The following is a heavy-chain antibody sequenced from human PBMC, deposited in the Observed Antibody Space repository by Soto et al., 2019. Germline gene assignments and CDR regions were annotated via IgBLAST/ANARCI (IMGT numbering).Heavy chain of an antibody. V-gene: IGHV3-9*01. Sequence: PVGSLRLSCAASGFTFDDYAMHWVRQAPGKGLEWVSGISWNSGSIGYADSVKGRFTISRDNAKNSLYLQMNSLRAEDTALYYCAKDMMRYYYYGMDVWGQGTTVTVSS. CDR1: GFTFDDYA. J-gene: IGHJ6*02. CDR2: ISWNSGSI. CDR3: AKDMMRYYYYGMDV.